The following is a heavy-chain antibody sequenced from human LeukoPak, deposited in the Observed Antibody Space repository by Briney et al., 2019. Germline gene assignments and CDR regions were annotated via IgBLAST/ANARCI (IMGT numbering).Heavy chain of an antibody. CDR2: IKEDGSET. J-gene: IGHJ4*02. CDR1: GFTFSRSW. CDR3: YRSLNF. Sequence: GGSLRLSCATSGFTFSRSWMDWVRQAPGKGLEWVANIKEDGSETHYVDSAKGRFTISRDNAKNSLFLQVDNLRVEDTAIYYCYRSLNFWGQGTLVTVSP. V-gene: IGHV3-7*01. D-gene: IGHD4-11*01.